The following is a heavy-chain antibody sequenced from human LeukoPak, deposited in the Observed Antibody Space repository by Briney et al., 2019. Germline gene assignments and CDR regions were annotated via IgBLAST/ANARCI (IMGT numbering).Heavy chain of an antibody. V-gene: IGHV4-59*01. Sequence: SETLSLTCTVSGGSISSYYWSWIRQPPGKGLEWIGYIYYSGSTNYNPSLKGRVTISVDTSKNQFSLKLSSVTAADTAVYYCARSPNYGDYFEYWGQGTLVTVSS. CDR1: GGSISSYY. CDR3: ARSPNYGDYFEY. J-gene: IGHJ4*02. CDR2: IYYSGST. D-gene: IGHD4-17*01.